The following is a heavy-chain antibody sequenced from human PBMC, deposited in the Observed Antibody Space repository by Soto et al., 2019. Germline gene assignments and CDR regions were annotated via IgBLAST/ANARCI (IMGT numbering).Heavy chain of an antibody. Sequence: SETLSLTCAVSGDSISSSNWWNCFRQPPGKGLEWIGEIHHSGSTNYNPSLKSRVTISVDKSKNQFSLKLNSVTAADTAVYYCARVRQYCSSTSCYLDPWGQGTLVTVSS. J-gene: IGHJ5*02. V-gene: IGHV4-4*02. CDR3: ARVRQYCSSTSCYLDP. CDR1: GDSISSSNW. CDR2: IHHSGST. D-gene: IGHD2-2*01.